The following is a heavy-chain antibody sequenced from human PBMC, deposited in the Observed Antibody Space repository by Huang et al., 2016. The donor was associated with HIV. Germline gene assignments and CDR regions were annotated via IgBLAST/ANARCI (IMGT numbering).Heavy chain of an antibody. CDR3: ARDPRIQSWLNFFDY. CDR1: GFSISSYW. J-gene: IGHJ4*02. CDR2: INSDGSST. V-gene: IGHV3-74*01. Sequence: EVQLVESGGGLVQPGGSLRLSCAASGFSISSYWMHWVRQAPGKGLLWVSRINSDGSSTSYAYSVKGRFTISRDNAKNTLYLQMNSLRAEDMAVYYCARDPRIQSWLNFFDYWGQGTLVSVSS. D-gene: IGHD3-22*01.